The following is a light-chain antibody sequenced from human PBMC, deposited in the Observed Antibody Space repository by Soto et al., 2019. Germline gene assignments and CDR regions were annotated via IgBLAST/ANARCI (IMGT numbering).Light chain of an antibody. J-gene: IGKJ2*01. CDR2: GAS. Sequence: IVLTQSPGTLSLSPGEEPTSSARAGRRLGTSYLPWYQRKPGQAPRPLIYGASSRATGIPDRFSGSGSGTDFTLTISRLEPEDFAVYYCQQYGSSPVTFGQGAKLEIK. CDR3: QQYGSSPVT. CDR1: RRLGTSY. V-gene: IGKV3-20*01.